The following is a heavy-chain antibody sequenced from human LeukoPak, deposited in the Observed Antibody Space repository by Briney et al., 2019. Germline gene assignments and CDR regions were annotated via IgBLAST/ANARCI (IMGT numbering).Heavy chain of an antibody. D-gene: IGHD6-13*01. J-gene: IGHJ6*03. Sequence: SETLSLTCTVSGGSISSYYWSWIRQPAGKGLEWIGRIYTSGSTNYNPSLKSRVTMSVDTSKSQFSLKLSSVTAADTAVYYCAREYSSSWYYYYYYMDVWGKGTTVTISS. CDR3: AREYSSSWYYYYYYMDV. V-gene: IGHV4-4*07. CDR2: IYTSGST. CDR1: GGSISSYY.